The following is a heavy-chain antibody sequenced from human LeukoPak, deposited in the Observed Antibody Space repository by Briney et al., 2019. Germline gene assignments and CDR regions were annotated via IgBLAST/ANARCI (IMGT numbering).Heavy chain of an antibody. CDR1: GFTFSSYA. CDR3: AKSGNYYDSSGYPH. CDR2: ISGSGGST. D-gene: IGHD3-22*01. Sequence: PGGSLRLSCAASGFTFSSYAMSWVRQAPGKGLEWVSAISGSGGSTYYADSVKGRFTISRGNSKNTLYLQMNSLRAEDTAVYYCAKSGNYYDSSGYPHWGQGTLVTVSS. J-gene: IGHJ4*02. V-gene: IGHV3-23*01.